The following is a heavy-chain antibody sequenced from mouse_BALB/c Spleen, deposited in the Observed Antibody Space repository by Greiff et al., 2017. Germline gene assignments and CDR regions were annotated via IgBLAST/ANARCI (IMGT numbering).Heavy chain of an antibody. J-gene: IGHJ2*01. CDR2: IAPGSGST. Sequence: DLVTPGASVKLSCKASGYTFTSYWINWIKQRPGQGLEWIGRIAPGSGSTYYNEMFKGKATLTVDTSSSTAYIQLSSLSSEDSAVYFCARNDYDPYYFDYWGQGTTLTVSS. V-gene: IGHV1S41*01. CDR1: GYTFTSYW. CDR3: ARNDYDPYYFDY. D-gene: IGHD2-4*01.